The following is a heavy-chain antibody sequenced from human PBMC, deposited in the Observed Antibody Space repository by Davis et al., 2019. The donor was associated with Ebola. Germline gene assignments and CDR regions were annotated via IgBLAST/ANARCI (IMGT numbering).Heavy chain of an antibody. CDR1: GYTFTSYG. Sequence: ASVKVSCKASGYTFTSYGISWVRQAPGQGLEWMGWISAYNGNTNYAQKLQGRVTMTTDTSTSTAYMALRSLRSDDTAVHYWARGVDNYDYIWGRRSAFDIWGQGTMVTVSS. CDR2: ISAYNGNT. CDR3: ARGVDNYDYIWGRRSAFDI. V-gene: IGHV1-18*01. D-gene: IGHD3-16*01. J-gene: IGHJ3*02.